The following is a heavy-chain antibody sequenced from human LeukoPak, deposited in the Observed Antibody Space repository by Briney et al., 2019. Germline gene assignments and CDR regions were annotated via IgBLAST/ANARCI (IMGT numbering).Heavy chain of an antibody. CDR1: GFTFSDYY. Sequence: GGSLRLSCAASGFTFSDYYMSWIRQAPGKGLEWVSYISSSGSTIYYADSVKGRFTISRDNAKNSLYLQMNSLRAEDTAVYYCARPYYYGSGSYYPQDYWGQGTLVTVSS. CDR3: ARPYYYGSGSYYPQDY. J-gene: IGHJ4*02. CDR2: ISSSGSTI. D-gene: IGHD3-10*01. V-gene: IGHV3-11*01.